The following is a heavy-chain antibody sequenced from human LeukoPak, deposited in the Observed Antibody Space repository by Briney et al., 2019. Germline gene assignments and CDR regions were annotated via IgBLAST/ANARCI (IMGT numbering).Heavy chain of an antibody. CDR3: ARDRSGITMVRGVIPYFDY. CDR2: INPNSGGT. J-gene: IGHJ4*02. D-gene: IGHD3-10*01. CDR1: GYTFTGYY. V-gene: IGHV1-2*02. Sequence: ASVKVSCKASGYTFTGYYVHWVRQAPGQGLEWMGWINPNSGGTNYAQKFQGRVTMTRDTSISTAYMELSRLRSDDTAVYYCARDRSGITMVRGVIPYFDYWGQGTLVTVSS.